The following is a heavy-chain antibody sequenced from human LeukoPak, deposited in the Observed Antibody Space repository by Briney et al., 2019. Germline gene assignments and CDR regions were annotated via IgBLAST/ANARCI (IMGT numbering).Heavy chain of an antibody. CDR1: GGSISSYY. V-gene: IGHV4-59*01. Sequence: SETLSLTCTVSGGSISSYYWSWIRQPPGKGLEWIGYIYYSGSTNYNPSLKSRVTISVDTSKNQFSLKLSSVTAADTAVYYCARGPAAARGKAFDIWGQGTMVTVSS. CDR2: IYYSGST. D-gene: IGHD6-13*01. J-gene: IGHJ3*02. CDR3: ARGPAAARGKAFDI.